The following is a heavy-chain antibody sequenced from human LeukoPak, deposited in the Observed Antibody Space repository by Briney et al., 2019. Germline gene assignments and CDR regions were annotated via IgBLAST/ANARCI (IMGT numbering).Heavy chain of an antibody. D-gene: IGHD4-23*01. V-gene: IGHV1-2*02. CDR1: GYTFTGYY. Sequence: EASVKVSCKASGYTFTGYYMHWVRQAPGQGLEWMGWINPNSGGTNYAQKFQGRVTMTRDTSISTAYMELSRLRSDDTAVYYCASPSYLNGGYYYYYMDVWGKGTTVTVSS. CDR3: ASPSYLNGGYYYYYMDV. J-gene: IGHJ6*03. CDR2: INPNSGGT.